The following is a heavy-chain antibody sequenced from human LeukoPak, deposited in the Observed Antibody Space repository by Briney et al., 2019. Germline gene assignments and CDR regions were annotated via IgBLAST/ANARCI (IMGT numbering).Heavy chain of an antibody. D-gene: IGHD4-17*01. Sequence: SETLSLTCTVSGGSISSYYWSWIRQPPGKGLEWIGYSYYSGSTYYNPSLKSRVTISVDTSKNQFSLKLSSVTAADTAVYYCATVVTRDYFDYWGQGTLVTVSS. J-gene: IGHJ4*02. CDR2: SYYSGST. CDR1: GGSISSYY. CDR3: ATVVTRDYFDY. V-gene: IGHV4-59*01.